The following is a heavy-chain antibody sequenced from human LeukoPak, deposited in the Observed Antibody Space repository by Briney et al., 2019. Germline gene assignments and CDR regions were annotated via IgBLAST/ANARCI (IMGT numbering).Heavy chain of an antibody. V-gene: IGHV3-21*01. D-gene: IGHD2-15*01. Sequence: GGSLRLSCAASGFTFSSYSMNWVRQAPGKGLEWVSSISSSSSYIYYADSVKGRFTISRDNAKNSLYLQMNSLRAEDTAVYYCARDDCSGGSCYTDYWGQGILVTVSS. CDR2: ISSSSSYI. CDR3: ARDDCSGGSCYTDY. CDR1: GFTFSSYS. J-gene: IGHJ4*02.